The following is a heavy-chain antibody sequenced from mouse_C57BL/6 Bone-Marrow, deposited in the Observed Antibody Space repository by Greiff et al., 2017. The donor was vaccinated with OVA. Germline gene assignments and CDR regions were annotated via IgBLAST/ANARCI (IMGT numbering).Heavy chain of an antibody. J-gene: IGHJ1*03. Sequence: QVQLQQPGAEPVKPGASVKMSCTASGYTFTSYWITWVKQRPGQGLEWIGDIYPGSGSTNYNEKFKSKATLTVDTSSSTAYMQLSSLTSEDSAVYDCARRYYGSSWYFDVWGTGTTVTVSS. D-gene: IGHD1-1*01. V-gene: IGHV1-55*01. CDR1: GYTFTSYW. CDR2: IYPGSGST. CDR3: ARRYYGSSWYFDV.